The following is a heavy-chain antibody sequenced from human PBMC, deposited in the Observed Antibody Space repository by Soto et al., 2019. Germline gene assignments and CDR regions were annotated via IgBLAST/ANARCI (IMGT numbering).Heavy chain of an antibody. CDR2: TSSDGTDN. CDR3: ARTYECAKSDCYRAFDI. Sequence: QVQLVESGGGVILPGGSLRLSCAACGYTFSSNAMHWVRQAPGTGPEWVAATSSDGTDNVYADSVSGRFTISRDNSKNTLYLQMNSLRSEDAAVYYCARTYECAKSDCYRAFDIWGQGTMVTFYS. CDR1: GYTFSSNA. V-gene: IGHV3-30*04. J-gene: IGHJ3*02. D-gene: IGHD2-21*02.